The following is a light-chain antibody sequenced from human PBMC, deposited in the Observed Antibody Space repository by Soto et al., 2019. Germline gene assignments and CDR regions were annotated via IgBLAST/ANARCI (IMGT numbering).Light chain of an antibody. CDR3: MQSTQLPPT. CDR1: QILLHITGETF. V-gene: IGKV2D-29*02. CDR2: EVS. J-gene: IGKJ5*01. Sequence: DILMTQPPLSLSVAPGQPASISCNSSQILLHITGETFLCWYLQKPGQSPQLLIYEVSTRVSGVPDRLSGSGSGTDFTLEISRVETDDVGIYYCMQSTQLPPTFGQGTRLEIK.